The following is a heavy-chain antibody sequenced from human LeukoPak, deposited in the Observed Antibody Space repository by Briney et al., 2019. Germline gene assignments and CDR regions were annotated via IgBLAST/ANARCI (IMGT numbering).Heavy chain of an antibody. CDR2: INPNRCGT. Sequence: ASVKVSCKASGYTFTGYYMHWVRQAPGQGLEGMGWINPNRCGTNYAQKFQGWVTMTRDTSISTAYMELSRLRSDDTAVYYCAREGGSMVRGVRPFYYWGQGTLVTVSS. J-gene: IGHJ4*02. D-gene: IGHD3-10*01. CDR3: AREGGSMVRGVRPFYY. V-gene: IGHV1-2*04. CDR1: GYTFTGYY.